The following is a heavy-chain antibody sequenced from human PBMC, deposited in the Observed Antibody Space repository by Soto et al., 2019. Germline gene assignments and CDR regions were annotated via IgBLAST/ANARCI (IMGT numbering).Heavy chain of an antibody. D-gene: IGHD3-10*01. CDR3: TTGITMVRVPDYYYYGMDV. CDR2: IKSKTDGGTT. Sequence: PGGSLRLSCAASGFTFSNAWMNWVRQAPGKGLEWVGRIKSKTDGGTTDYAAPVKGRFTISRDDSKNTLYLQMNSLKTEDTAVYYCTTGITMVRVPDYYYYGMDVWGQGTTVTVSS. J-gene: IGHJ6*02. CDR1: GFTFSNAW. V-gene: IGHV3-15*07.